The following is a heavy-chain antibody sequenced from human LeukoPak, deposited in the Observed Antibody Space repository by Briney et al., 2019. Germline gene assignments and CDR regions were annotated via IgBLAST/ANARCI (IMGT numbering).Heavy chain of an antibody. J-gene: IGHJ4*02. CDR1: GGPFSGYY. V-gene: IGHV4-34*01. CDR2: INHSGST. D-gene: IGHD3-16*02. Sequence: SETLSLTCAVYGGPFSGYYWSWIRQPPGKGLEWIGEINHSGSTNYNPSLKSRVTISVDTSKNQFSLKLSSVTAADTAVYYCARGPLSTTDYWGQGTLVTVSS. CDR3: ARGPLSTTDY.